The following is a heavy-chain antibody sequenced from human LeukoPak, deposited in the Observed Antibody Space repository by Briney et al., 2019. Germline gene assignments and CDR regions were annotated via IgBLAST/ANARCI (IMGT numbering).Heavy chain of an antibody. CDR2: ISGSGGDT. Sequence: GGSLRLSCAASGFTFRNYAMSWVRQAPGKGLEWVSAISGSGGDTYYADSVKGRFTISRHNSKNTLYLQMNSLRAEDTAVYYCAKDRYSSSWFNWFDPWGQGTLVTVSS. D-gene: IGHD6-13*01. J-gene: IGHJ5*02. CDR3: AKDRYSSSWFNWFDP. V-gene: IGHV3-23*01. CDR1: GFTFRNYA.